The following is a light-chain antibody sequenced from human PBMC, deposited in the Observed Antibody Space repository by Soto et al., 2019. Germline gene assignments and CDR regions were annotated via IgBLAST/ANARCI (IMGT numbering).Light chain of an antibody. CDR3: CSFAGSRTFV. J-gene: IGLJ1*01. V-gene: IGLV2-23*01. Sequence: ALTXPASVSGSPGQSITISCTGTSSDVGNYNLVSWFQQYPGKAPKLMIYEGSKRPAGVSDRFSGSKSGNTASLTISGLQAEDEADYHCCSFAGSRTFVFGTGTKV. CDR1: SSDVGNYNL. CDR2: EGS.